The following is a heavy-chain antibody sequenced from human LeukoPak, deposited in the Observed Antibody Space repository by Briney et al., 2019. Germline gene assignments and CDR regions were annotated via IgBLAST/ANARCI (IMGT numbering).Heavy chain of an antibody. J-gene: IGHJ4*02. CDR2: IKQDGSEK. V-gene: IGHV3-7*03. CDR3: ARELVEQYFDY. CDR1: GFTFSSYW. D-gene: IGHD2-15*01. Sequence: GGSLRLSCAASGFTFSSYWMSWVRQAPGKGLEWVANIKQDGSEKYYVDSVKGRFTISRDNAKNSLYLQMNSLRAEDTAVHYCARELVEQYFDYWGQGTLVTVSS.